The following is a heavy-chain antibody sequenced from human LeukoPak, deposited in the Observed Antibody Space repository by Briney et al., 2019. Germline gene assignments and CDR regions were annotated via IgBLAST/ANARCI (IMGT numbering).Heavy chain of an antibody. J-gene: IGHJ3*02. V-gene: IGHV1-69*05. CDR3: AREGGGVVGATRGAFDI. D-gene: IGHD1-26*01. CDR2: IIPIFGTA. CDR1: GGTFSSYT. Sequence: KVSCKASGGTFSSYTISWVRQAPGQGLEWMGRIIPIFGTANYAQKFQGRVTITTDESTSTAYMELSSLRSEDTAVYYCAREGGGVVGATRGAFDIWGQGTMVTVSS.